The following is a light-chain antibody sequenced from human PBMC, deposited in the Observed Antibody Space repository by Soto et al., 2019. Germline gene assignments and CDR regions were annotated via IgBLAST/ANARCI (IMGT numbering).Light chain of an antibody. CDR2: EFS. Sequence: QSALTQPASMSGSPGQSITISCTGTSNDVGGYNYVSWYQPHPGKAPKLMIFEFSNRTSGVSNRFSGSKSGNTASLTISGRQAEDEAYYYCCSYTSTNSRVFGGGTKVTVL. J-gene: IGLJ3*02. V-gene: IGLV2-14*01. CDR1: SNDVGGYNY. CDR3: CSYTSTNSRV.